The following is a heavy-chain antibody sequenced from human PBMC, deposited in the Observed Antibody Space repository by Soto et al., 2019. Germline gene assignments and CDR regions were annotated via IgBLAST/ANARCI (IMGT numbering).Heavy chain of an antibody. J-gene: IGHJ6*02. CDR3: TRDMDCSSTSCYKYPWSYYYGMDV. V-gene: IGHV3-49*03. D-gene: IGHD2-2*02. CDR1: GFTFGDYA. CDR2: IRSKAYGGTT. Sequence: GGSLRLSCTASGFTFGDYAMSWFRQAPGKGLEWVGFIRSKAYGGTTEYAASVKGRFTISRDDSKGIAYLQMNSLKTEDTAVYYCTRDMDCSSTSCYKYPWSYYYGMDVWGQGTKVTVSS.